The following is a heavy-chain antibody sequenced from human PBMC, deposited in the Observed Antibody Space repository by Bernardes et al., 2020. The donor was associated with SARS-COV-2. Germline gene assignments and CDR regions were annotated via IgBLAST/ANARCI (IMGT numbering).Heavy chain of an antibody. CDR3: ARGGTVVTGYGMDV. V-gene: IGHV3-74*01. J-gene: IGHJ6*02. D-gene: IGHD2-15*01. CDR2: INSDGGST. Sequence: GGSLRLSCAASGFTFSSYWMHWVRQAPEKGLVWVSRINSDGGSTSYADSVKGRFTISRDNAKKKLYLQMNSLRAEDTAVYYCARGGTVVTGYGMDVWGQGTTVTVSS. CDR1: GFTFSSYW.